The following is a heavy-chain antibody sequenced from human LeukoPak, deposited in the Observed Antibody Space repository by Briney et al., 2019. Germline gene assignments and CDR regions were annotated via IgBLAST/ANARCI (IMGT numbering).Heavy chain of an antibody. CDR3: ARDLKFSPYYFDY. CDR2: ISDYNGNT. Sequence: ASVKVSCKASGYTFTSYGISWVRQAPGQGLEWMGWISDYNGNTNYAQKVQGRVTMTTDTSTSTAYMELRSLRSDDTAIYYCARDLKFSPYYFDYWGQGTLVSVSS. V-gene: IGHV1-18*04. CDR1: GYTFTSYG. J-gene: IGHJ4*02. D-gene: IGHD3-9*01.